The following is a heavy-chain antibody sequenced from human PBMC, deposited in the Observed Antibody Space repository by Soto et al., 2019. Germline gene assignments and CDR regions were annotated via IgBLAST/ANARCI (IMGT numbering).Heavy chain of an antibody. J-gene: IGHJ1*01. CDR2: IYYSGST. D-gene: IGHD6-13*01. Sequence: SETLSLTCTVSGGSISSYYWSWIRQPPGKGLEWIGYIYYSGSTNYNPSLKSRVTISVDTSKNQFSLKLSSVTAADTAVYYCARIAAAGTYFQHWGQGTLVTVSS. V-gene: IGHV4-59*08. CDR1: GGSISSYY. CDR3: ARIAAAGTYFQH.